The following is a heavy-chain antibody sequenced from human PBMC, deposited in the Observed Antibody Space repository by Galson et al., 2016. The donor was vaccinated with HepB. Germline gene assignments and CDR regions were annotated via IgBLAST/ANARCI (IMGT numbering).Heavy chain of an antibody. Sequence: SVKVSCKASGYTFISNGISWVRQAPGQGLEWMGWISAYNGNTNYAQKLQGRVTMTTDTSTSTAYMELRSPRSDDTAVYYCARMRVGTDYGMDVWGQGTTVTVSS. CDR1: GYTFISNG. CDR2: ISAYNGNT. J-gene: IGHJ6*02. D-gene: IGHD1-1*01. V-gene: IGHV1-18*01. CDR3: ARMRVGTDYGMDV.